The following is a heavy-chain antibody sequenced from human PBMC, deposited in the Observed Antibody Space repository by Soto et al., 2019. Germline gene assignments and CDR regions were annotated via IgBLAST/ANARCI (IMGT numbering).Heavy chain of an antibody. CDR2: IYYSGST. CDR3: GREWIGTYRGFDP. Sequence: SETLSLTCTVSGGSISSYYWSWIRQPPGKGLEWIGYIYYSGSTNYNPSLKSRVTISVDTSKNQFSLKLSSVTAADTAVYYCGREWIGTYRGFDPWGQGTLVTGSS. CDR1: GGSISSYY. V-gene: IGHV4-59*01. D-gene: IGHD3-3*01. J-gene: IGHJ5*02.